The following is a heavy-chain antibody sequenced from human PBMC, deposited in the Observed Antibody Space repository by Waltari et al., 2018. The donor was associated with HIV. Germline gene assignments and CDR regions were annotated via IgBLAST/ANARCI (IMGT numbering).Heavy chain of an antibody. CDR3: TVSRPGAMCGDL. J-gene: IGHJ4*02. Sequence: QLVQSGAEMKQPGASVTVSCKASGDNFDNFDVNWVRQAAGEGLGWVGWIKPNGGNRGYARKFGGRVALTKNGTINTVYLELKNRAAKDSGAYCGTVSRPGAMCGDLWGQGTQVTVSS. V-gene: IGHV1-8*01. CDR2: IKPNGGNR. CDR1: GDNFDNFD. D-gene: IGHD3-3*01.